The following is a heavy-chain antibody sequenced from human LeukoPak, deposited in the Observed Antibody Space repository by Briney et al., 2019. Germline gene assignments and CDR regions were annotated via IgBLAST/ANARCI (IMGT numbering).Heavy chain of an antibody. D-gene: IGHD6-19*01. Sequence: GESLKISFKGSGCSFTSYWIGWVRQIPGKGLEWMGIIYPGDSDTRYSPSFQGQVTISADKSISTAYLQWSSLTASATAMYYCARLGGSSGWYFSGANWFDPWGQGTLVTVS. V-gene: IGHV5-51*01. CDR3: ARLGGSSGWYFSGANWFDP. CDR2: IYPGDSDT. CDR1: GCSFTSYW. J-gene: IGHJ5*02.